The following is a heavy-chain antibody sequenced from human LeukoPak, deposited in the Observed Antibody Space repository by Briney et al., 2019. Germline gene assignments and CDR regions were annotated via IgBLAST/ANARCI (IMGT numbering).Heavy chain of an antibody. Sequence: PSETLSLTCTVSGASVSSYYWSWIRQPPGKGPEWIGYFSYSGSTNYNPSLKSRVTISVDTSKNQFSLNLSSVTAADTAVYYCARDPYSYGNGYYFDCWGQGTLVTVSS. V-gene: IGHV4-59*02. CDR1: GASVSSYY. CDR2: FSYSGST. CDR3: ARDPYSYGNGYYFDC. D-gene: IGHD5-18*01. J-gene: IGHJ4*02.